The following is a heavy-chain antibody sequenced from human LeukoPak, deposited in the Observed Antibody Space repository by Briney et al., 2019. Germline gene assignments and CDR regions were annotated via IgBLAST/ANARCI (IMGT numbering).Heavy chain of an antibody. Sequence: PSESLSLACTVSAGSLSSYYWSWIRQHPGKGLEWIGYIYYSGSTYYNPSLKSRVSISVDTSENHFSLRLNSVTAADTAVYYCARVATNWGSSGDYWDQGTLVTVSS. CDR2: IYYSGST. J-gene: IGHJ4*02. CDR1: AGSLSSYY. CDR3: ARVATNWGSSGDY. D-gene: IGHD7-27*01. V-gene: IGHV4-59*06.